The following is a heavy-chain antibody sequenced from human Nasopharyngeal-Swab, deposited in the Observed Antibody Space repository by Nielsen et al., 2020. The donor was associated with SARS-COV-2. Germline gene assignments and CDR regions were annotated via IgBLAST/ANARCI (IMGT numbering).Heavy chain of an antibody. CDR2: IYPGDSDT. J-gene: IGHJ4*02. Sequence: KVSCKGSGYSFTSYWIGWVRQMPRKGLEWMGIIYPGDSDTRYSPSFQGQVTISADKSISTAYLQWSSLKASDTAMYYCARQEYSGYDHHYFDYWGQGTLVTVSS. CDR1: GYSFTSYW. D-gene: IGHD5-12*01. CDR3: ARQEYSGYDHHYFDY. V-gene: IGHV5-51*01.